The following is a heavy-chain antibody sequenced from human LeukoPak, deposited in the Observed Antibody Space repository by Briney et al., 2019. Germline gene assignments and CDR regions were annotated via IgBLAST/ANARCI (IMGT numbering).Heavy chain of an antibody. V-gene: IGHV1-2*02. CDR1: GYTFTGYY. CDR2: INPNSDGT. J-gene: IGHJ3*02. Sequence: ASVKVSCKASGYTFTGYYMHWVRQAPGQGLEWMGWINPNSDGTNYAQKFQGRVTMTRDTSISTAYMELSRLRSDDTAVYYCARADCSGGSCYPRPDAFDIWGQGTMVTVSS. CDR3: ARADCSGGSCYPRPDAFDI. D-gene: IGHD2-15*01.